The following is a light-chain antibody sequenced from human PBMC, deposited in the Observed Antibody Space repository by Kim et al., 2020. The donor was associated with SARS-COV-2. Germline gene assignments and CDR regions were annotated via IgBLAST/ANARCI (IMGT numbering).Light chain of an antibody. V-gene: IGKV3-11*01. CDR3: QQRSNWVT. CDR2: DAS. CDR1: QSVSSY. Sequence: LSLSPGESATLSCRASQSVSSYLAWYQQKPGQAPRLLIYDASNRATGIPARFSGSGSGTDFTLTISSLEPEDFAVYYCQQRSNWVTFGGGTKLEI. J-gene: IGKJ4*01.